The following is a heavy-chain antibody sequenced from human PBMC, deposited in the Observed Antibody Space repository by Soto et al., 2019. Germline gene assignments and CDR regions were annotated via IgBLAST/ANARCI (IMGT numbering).Heavy chain of an antibody. J-gene: IGHJ4*02. Sequence: PGGSLRLSCEASGFAFSSYAMSWVRQAPGKGLEWVSAISGSGGSTYYADSVKGRFTISRDNSKNTLYLQMNSLRAEDTAVYYCARATIFGVVITAFDYWGQGTLVTVSS. D-gene: IGHD3-3*01. V-gene: IGHV3-23*01. CDR1: GFAFSSYA. CDR2: ISGSGGST. CDR3: ARATIFGVVITAFDY.